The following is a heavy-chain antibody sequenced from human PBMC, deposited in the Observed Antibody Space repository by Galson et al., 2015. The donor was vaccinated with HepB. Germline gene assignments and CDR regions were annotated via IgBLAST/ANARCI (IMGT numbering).Heavy chain of an antibody. Sequence: SLRLSCAASGFTFSSYSMNWVPQAPGKGLEWVSSISSSSSDIYYADSVKGRFTISRDNAKNSLFLQMNSLRAEDTAVYYCARDRSGSNLVHGGWGQGTLVTVSS. CDR1: GFTFSSYS. D-gene: IGHD4-11*01. J-gene: IGHJ4*02. V-gene: IGHV3-21*01. CDR3: ARDRSGSNLVHGG. CDR2: ISSSSSDI.